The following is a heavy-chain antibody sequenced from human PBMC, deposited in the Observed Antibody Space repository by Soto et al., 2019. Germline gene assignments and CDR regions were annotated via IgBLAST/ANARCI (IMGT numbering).Heavy chain of an antibody. CDR3: VGFWGGGSCYQFDAFDI. V-gene: IGHV3-33*01. CDR1: GFTFSSYG. D-gene: IGHD2-15*01. CDR2: IWYDGSNK. Sequence: QVQLVESGGGVVQPGRSLRLSCAASGFTFSSYGMHWVRQAPGKGLEWVAVIWYDGSNKYYADSVKGRFTISIDKCPTTLSLHMNGLRADDTAVYSGVGFWGGGSCYQFDAFDIWGHGTMVTVSS. J-gene: IGHJ3*02.